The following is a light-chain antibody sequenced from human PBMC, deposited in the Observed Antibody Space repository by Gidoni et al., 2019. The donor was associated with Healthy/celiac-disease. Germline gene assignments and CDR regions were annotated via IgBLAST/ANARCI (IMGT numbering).Light chain of an antibody. J-gene: IGKJ1*01. V-gene: IGKV3-11*01. CDR1: QSVSSS. CDR3: QQRSNWPSWT. Sequence: EIVLTQAPATLSLSPGERATLSCRASQSVSSSLAWYQQKPGQAPRLLIYDASNRATGIPARFSGSGSGTDFTLTISSLEPEDFAVYYCQQRSNWPSWTFGQGPKVEIK. CDR2: DAS.